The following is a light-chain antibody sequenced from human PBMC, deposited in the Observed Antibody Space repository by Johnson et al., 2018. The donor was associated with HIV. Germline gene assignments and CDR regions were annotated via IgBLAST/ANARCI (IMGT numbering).Light chain of an antibody. Sequence: HSVLTQPPSVSAAPGQKVTISCSGSNSNIGNNYVSWYQQLTGTAPKLLIYENNKRPSGIPDRFSGSKSGTSATLGITGLQTGDEADYYCGTWDSSLGVIGTGTKVTGL. CDR1: NSNIGNNY. CDR2: ENN. J-gene: IGLJ1*01. V-gene: IGLV1-51*02. CDR3: GTWDSSLGV.